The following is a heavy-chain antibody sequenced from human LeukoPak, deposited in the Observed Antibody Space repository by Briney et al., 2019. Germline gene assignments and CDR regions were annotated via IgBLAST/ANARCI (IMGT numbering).Heavy chain of an antibody. CDR2: IYYSGST. D-gene: IGHD3-10*01. CDR3: AKVHLWFGELGAFDI. Sequence: SETLSLTCTVSGGSISSSSYYWGWIRQPPGKGLEWIGSIYYSGSTYYNPPLKSRVTISVDTSENQFSLKLSSVTAADTAVYYCAKVHLWFGELGAFDIWGQGTMVTVSS. J-gene: IGHJ3*02. CDR1: GGSISSSSYY. V-gene: IGHV4-39*07.